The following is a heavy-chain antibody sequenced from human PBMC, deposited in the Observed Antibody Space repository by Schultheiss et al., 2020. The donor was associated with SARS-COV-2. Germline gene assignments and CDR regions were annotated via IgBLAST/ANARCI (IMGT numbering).Heavy chain of an antibody. D-gene: IGHD6-19*01. CDR3: VRQGRAWYSDT. Sequence: GGSLRLSCAASGFTFSSYNMVWVRQAPGKGLDWVSYISDSGTTIYYADSVKGRFTISRDNAKSTLYLQMNSLTVDDTAVYFCVRQGRAWYSDTWGQGTLVTVSS. V-gene: IGHV3-48*03. CDR2: ISDSGTTI. J-gene: IGHJ5*02. CDR1: GFTFSSYN.